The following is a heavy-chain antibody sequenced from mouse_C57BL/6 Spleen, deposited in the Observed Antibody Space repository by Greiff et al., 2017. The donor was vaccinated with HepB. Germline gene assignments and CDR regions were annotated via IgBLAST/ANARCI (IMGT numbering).Heavy chain of an antibody. Sequence: QVQLQQSGAELAKPGASVKLSCKASGYTFTSYWMHWVKQRPGQGLEWIGYINPSSGYTKYNQKFKDKATLTADKSSSTAYMQLSSLTYDDSAVYYCARSGRIPIYAMDYWGQGTSVTVSS. J-gene: IGHJ4*01. CDR1: GYTFTSYW. D-gene: IGHD3-1*01. CDR3: ARSGRIPIYAMDY. CDR2: INPSSGYT. V-gene: IGHV1-7*01.